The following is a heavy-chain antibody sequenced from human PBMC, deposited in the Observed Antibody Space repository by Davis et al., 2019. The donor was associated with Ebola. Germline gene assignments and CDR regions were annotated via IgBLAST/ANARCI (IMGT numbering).Heavy chain of an antibody. V-gene: IGHV3-33*01. Sequence: GESLKISCAASGFTFSSYGMHWVRQAPGKGLEWVAVIWYDGSNKYYADSVKGRFTISRDNSKNTLYLQMNSLRAEDTAVYYCARIDYCSSTSCYSQPVDYWGQGTLVTVSS. CDR2: IWYDGSNK. CDR3: ARIDYCSSTSCYSQPVDY. J-gene: IGHJ4*02. CDR1: GFTFSSYG. D-gene: IGHD2-2*01.